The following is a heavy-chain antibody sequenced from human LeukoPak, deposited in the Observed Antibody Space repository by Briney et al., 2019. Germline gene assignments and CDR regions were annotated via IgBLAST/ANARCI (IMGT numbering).Heavy chain of an antibody. CDR2: MSNDGDDK. D-gene: IGHD6-19*01. Sequence: QPGRSLRLSCAASGFTFSSYGMHWVRQAPGKGLEWVAIMSNDGDDKNYSDSVKGRFTISRDNSKNTLYLQMNSLRGGDTAVYYCANAAGTWLAHPDHWGQGTLVIVSS. CDR3: ANAAGTWLAHPDH. V-gene: IGHV3-30*18. CDR1: GFTFSSYG. J-gene: IGHJ4*02.